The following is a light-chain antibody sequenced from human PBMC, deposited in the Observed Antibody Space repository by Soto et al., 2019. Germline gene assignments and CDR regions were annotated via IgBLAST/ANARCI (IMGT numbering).Light chain of an antibody. CDR1: QSISRS. V-gene: IGKV1-5*01. J-gene: IGKJ1*01. CDR3: QQYNTYWWT. Sequence: DIQMTQSPSTLSASVGDRVTITCRASQSISRSLAWYQQKPGQAPNLLIYDASSLENGVPSRFSGSGSGTEFTLTISSLQPDDFAIYYCQQYNTYWWTFGQGTKVEIK. CDR2: DAS.